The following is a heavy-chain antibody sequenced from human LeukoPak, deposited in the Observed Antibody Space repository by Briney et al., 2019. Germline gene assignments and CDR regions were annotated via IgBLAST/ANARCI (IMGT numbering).Heavy chain of an antibody. CDR2: IYTSGST. V-gene: IGHV4-4*07. J-gene: IGHJ4*02. Sequence: SETLSPTCTVSGGSISSYYWSWIRQPAGKGLEWIGRIYTSGSTNYNPSLKSRVTMSVDTSKNQFSLKLSSVTAADTAVYYCAAYYYDSSGYYADYWGQGTLVTVSS. D-gene: IGHD3-22*01. CDR3: AAYYYDSSGYYADY. CDR1: GGSISSYY.